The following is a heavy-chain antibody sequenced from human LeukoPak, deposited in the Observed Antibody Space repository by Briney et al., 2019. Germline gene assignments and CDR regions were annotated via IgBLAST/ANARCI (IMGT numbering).Heavy chain of an antibody. D-gene: IGHD5-18*01. CDR2: IYYSGST. Sequence: SETLSLTCTVSGGSVGSSSYFWAWIRQPPGKGLEWIGSIYYSGSTYYNPSLKSRVTISVDTSKNQFSLKLSSVTAADTAVYYCARGYSYGYWFDPWGQGTLVTVSS. CDR1: GGSVGSSSYF. CDR3: ARGYSYGYWFDP. V-gene: IGHV4-39*01. J-gene: IGHJ5*02.